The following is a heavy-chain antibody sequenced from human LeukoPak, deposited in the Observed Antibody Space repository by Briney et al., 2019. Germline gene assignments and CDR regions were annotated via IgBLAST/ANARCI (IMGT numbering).Heavy chain of an antibody. Sequence: GGSLRLSCAASGFTFSNFGMHWVRQAPGKGLEWVAFIRFDGSNKYYRDSMKGRFTISRDNSKNTLYLQLDYLRTEDTAVYYCAKEPKEWELPDYWGQGTLVTVSS. D-gene: IGHD1-26*01. CDR3: AKEPKEWELPDY. CDR2: IRFDGSNK. V-gene: IGHV3-30*02. J-gene: IGHJ4*02. CDR1: GFTFSNFG.